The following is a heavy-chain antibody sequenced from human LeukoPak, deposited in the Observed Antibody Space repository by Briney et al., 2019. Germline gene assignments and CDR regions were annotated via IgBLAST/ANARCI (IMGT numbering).Heavy chain of an antibody. J-gene: IGHJ4*02. CDR3: ARAWATDYFDY. Sequence: SETLSLTCTISGGSTSSYYWSWIRQPPGKGLEWIGYMYYSGSTNHNPSLKSRVTISVDTSKNQFSLKLSSVTAADTAVYYCARAWATDYFDYWGQGTLVTVSS. CDR2: MYYSGST. V-gene: IGHV4-59*01. CDR1: GGSTSSYY.